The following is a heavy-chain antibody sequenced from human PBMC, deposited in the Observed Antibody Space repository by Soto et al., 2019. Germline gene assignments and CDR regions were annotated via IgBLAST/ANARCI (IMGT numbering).Heavy chain of an antibody. CDR2: MNPTSGIT. D-gene: IGHD5-12*01. J-gene: IGHJ4*02. CDR3: ATSVVSTITSFDY. Sequence: QVQLVQSGAEVKKPGASVKVSCKASGYTFTNYDINWLRQATGQGLEWMGWMNPTSGITGYAKKFQGRVTMTRNTSITTAYLALSSLRSDDTALYYCATSVVSTITSFDYWGQGTLVTVSS. V-gene: IGHV1-8*01. CDR1: GYTFTNYD.